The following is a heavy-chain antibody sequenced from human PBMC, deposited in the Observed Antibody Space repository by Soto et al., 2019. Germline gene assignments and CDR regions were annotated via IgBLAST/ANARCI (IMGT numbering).Heavy chain of an antibody. CDR1: GFTFSSYG. Sequence: GGSLRLSCAASGFTFSSYGMHWVRQAPGKGLEWVAVIWYDGSNKYYADSVKGRFTISRDNSKNTLYLQMNSLRAEDTAVYHCARTAYYDSSGYNYWGQGTLVTVSS. D-gene: IGHD3-22*01. CDR3: ARTAYYDSSGYNY. V-gene: IGHV3-33*01. J-gene: IGHJ4*02. CDR2: IWYDGSNK.